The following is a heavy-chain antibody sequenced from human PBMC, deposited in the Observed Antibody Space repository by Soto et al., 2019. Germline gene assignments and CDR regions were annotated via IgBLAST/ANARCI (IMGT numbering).Heavy chain of an antibody. J-gene: IGHJ5*02. Sequence: EVQLVESGGGLVQPGGSLRLSCAASAFTFTTYTMNWVRQAPGKGLEWVSSISSDSVYIYYADSVKGRFTISRDNAKNSLYLQMRSLRAEDTAIYYCAAAGVAAFLDPGGQGTLVTVSS. CDR1: AFTFTTYT. CDR3: AAAGVAAFLDP. V-gene: IGHV3-21*01. CDR2: ISSDSVYI. D-gene: IGHD3-3*01.